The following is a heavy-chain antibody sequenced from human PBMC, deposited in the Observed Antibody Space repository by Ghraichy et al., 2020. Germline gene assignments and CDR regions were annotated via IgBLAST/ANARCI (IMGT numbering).Heavy chain of an antibody. CDR1: GGSINNYY. CDR2: IYSSGST. J-gene: IGHJ4*02. Sequence: SETLSLTCTVSGGSINNYYWNWIRQPPGKGLEWIGYIYSSGSTDYNPSLKSRVTLSVDTSKNQFSLKLSSVTAADTAVYYCARQTSGYYPYYFDYWGQGTLVTVSS. V-gene: IGHV4-59*08. D-gene: IGHD3-22*01. CDR3: ARQTSGYYPYYFDY.